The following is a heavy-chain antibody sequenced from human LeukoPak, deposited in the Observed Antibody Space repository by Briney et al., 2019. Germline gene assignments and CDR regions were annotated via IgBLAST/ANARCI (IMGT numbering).Heavy chain of an antibody. CDR2: IYHSGST. D-gene: IGHD5-18*01. V-gene: IGHV4-38-2*02. CDR1: GYSISSGYY. CDR3: ARGRVTWIQLWSMINWFDP. J-gene: IGHJ5*02. Sequence: SETLSLTCTVSGYSISSGYYWGWIRQPPGKGLEWIGSIYHSGSTYYNPSLKSRVTISVDTSKNQFSLKLSSVTAADTAVYYCARGRVTWIQLWSMINWFDPWGQGTLVTVSP.